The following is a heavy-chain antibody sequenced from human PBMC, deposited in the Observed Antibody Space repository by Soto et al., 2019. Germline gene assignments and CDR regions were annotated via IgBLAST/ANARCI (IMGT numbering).Heavy chain of an antibody. V-gene: IGHV1-46*01. J-gene: IGHJ4*02. CDR1: GYIFTNFY. CDR2: INPGGGAT. Sequence: ASVKVSCKASGYIFTNFYIYWVRQAPGQGLEYIGIINPGGGATDYAQKFQGRVTMTTDTSTSTAYMELRSLRSDDTAVYYCARYFGEVDYWGQGTLVTVTS. D-gene: IGHD3-3*01. CDR3: ARYFGEVDY.